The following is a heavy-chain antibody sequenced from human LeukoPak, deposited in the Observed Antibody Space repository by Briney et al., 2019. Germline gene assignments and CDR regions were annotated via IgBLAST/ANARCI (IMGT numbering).Heavy chain of an antibody. Sequence: QPGGSLRLSCAASGFTFSSYSMNWVRQAPGKGLEWVSYISSSSSTIYYADSVKGRFTISRDNAKNSLYLQMNSLRAEDTAVYYCARMETVTNSSWGQGTLVTVSS. CDR3: ARMETVTNSS. J-gene: IGHJ4*02. V-gene: IGHV3-48*01. CDR1: GFTFSSYS. D-gene: IGHD4-17*01. CDR2: ISSSSSTI.